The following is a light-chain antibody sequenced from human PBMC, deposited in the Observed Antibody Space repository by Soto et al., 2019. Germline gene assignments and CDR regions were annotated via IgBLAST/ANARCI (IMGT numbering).Light chain of an antibody. V-gene: IGLV2-8*01. CDR3: TSYVGNDIWV. CDR2: EVT. Sequence: QSALTQPPSASGSPGQSVTISCTGTSSDVGAYKYVSWYQQYPGKAPKLMIYEVTKRPSGVPDRFSGSKSGNTASLTVSGXXAEDXXDYYCTSYVGNDIWVFGGGTKLTV. CDR1: SSDVGAYKY. J-gene: IGLJ3*02.